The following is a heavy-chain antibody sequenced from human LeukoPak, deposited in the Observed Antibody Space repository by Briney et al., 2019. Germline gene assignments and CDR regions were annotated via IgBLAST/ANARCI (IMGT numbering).Heavy chain of an antibody. CDR3: ARGNGDYVSLFDY. CDR2: ISSSGGRT. J-gene: IGHJ4*02. CDR1: GFTFSNYA. D-gene: IGHD4-17*01. Sequence: GGSLRLSCAASGFTFSNYAMNWVRQAPGKGLEWVSGISSSGGRTYYADSVKGRFTVSRDNSKNTLNLQMNGLRAEDTALYYCARGNGDYVSLFDYWGQGTLVTVSS. V-gene: IGHV3-23*01.